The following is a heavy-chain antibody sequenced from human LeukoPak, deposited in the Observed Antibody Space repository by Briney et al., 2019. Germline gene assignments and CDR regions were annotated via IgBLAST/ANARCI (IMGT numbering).Heavy chain of an antibody. D-gene: IGHD6-6*01. CDR2: MSYTGST. J-gene: IGHJ1*01. V-gene: IGHV4-59*01. Sequence: PSETLSLTCTVSGVSINTYSWSWVRQPPGKGLEWIGYMSYTGSTSYNPSLRSRVTISVDTSKNQFSLKLSSVAAADTAVYYCARAPRQLVAFQHWGQGTLVTVSS. CDR3: ARAPRQLVAFQH. CDR1: GVSINTYS.